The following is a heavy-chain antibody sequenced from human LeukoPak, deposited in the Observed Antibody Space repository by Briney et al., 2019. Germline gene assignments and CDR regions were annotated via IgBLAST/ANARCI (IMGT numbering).Heavy chain of an antibody. J-gene: IGHJ5*02. V-gene: IGHV4-39*01. CDR3: ARHFLFAVEMATKARWFDP. CDR2: IYYSGST. Sequence: SETLSLTCTVSGGSISSSSYYWGWIRQPPGKGLEWIGSIYYSGSTYYNPSLKGRVTISVDTSKNQFSLKLSSVTAADTAVYYCARHFLFAVEMATKARWFDPWGQGTLVTVSS. D-gene: IGHD5-24*01. CDR1: GGSISSSSYY.